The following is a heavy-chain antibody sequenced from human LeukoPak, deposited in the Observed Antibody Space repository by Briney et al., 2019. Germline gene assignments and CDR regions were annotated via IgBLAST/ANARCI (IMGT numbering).Heavy chain of an antibody. CDR2: IYYSGST. J-gene: IGHJ4*02. D-gene: IGHD3-16*02. Sequence: MPSETLSLTCTVSGGSISSYYWSWIRQPPGKGLEWIGYIYYSGSTNYNPSLKSRVTMSVDTSKNQFSLKLSSVTAADTAVYYCARANYDYVWGSYRVSYFDYWGQGTLVTVSS. V-gene: IGHV4-59*01. CDR3: ARANYDYVWGSYRVSYFDY. CDR1: GGSISSYY.